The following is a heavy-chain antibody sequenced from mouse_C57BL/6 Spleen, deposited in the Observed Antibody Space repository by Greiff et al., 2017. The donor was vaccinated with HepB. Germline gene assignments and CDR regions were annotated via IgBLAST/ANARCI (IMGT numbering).Heavy chain of an antibody. D-gene: IGHD1-1*01. V-gene: IGHV1-52*01. CDR1: GYTFTSYW. CDR2: IDPSDSET. J-gene: IGHJ1*03. Sequence: QVQLQQPGAELVRPGSSVKLSCKASGYTFTSYWMHWVKQRPIQGLEWIGNIDPSDSETHYNQKFKDKATLTVDKSSSTAYMQLRSLTSEDSAVYYCARINSSYVPRPLYFDVWGTWTTVTVSS. CDR3: ARINSSYVPRPLYFDV.